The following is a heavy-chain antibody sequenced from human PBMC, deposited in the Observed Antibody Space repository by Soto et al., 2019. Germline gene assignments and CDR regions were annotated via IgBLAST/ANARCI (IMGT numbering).Heavy chain of an antibody. D-gene: IGHD1-1*01. CDR3: ARSPTGRLYYYYGMDV. CDR2: ISSSSSYT. V-gene: IGHV3-11*06. J-gene: IGHJ6*02. Sequence: GGSLRLSCAASGFTFSDYYMSWIRQAPGKGLEWVSYISSSSSYTNYADSVKGRFTISRDNARNSLYLQMNSLRAEDTAVYYCARSPTGRLYYYYGMDVWGQGTTVTVSS. CDR1: GFTFSDYY.